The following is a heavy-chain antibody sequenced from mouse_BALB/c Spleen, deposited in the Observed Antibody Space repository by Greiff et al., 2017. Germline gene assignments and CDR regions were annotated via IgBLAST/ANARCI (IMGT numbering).Heavy chain of an antibody. J-gene: IGHJ4*01. CDR3: ARGGNYGFYYAMDY. CDR1: GYTFTSYV. V-gene: IGHV1-14*01. Sequence: EVQLQQSGPELVKPGASVKMSCKASGYTFTSYVMHWVKQKPGQGLEWIGYINPYNDGTKYNEKFKGKATLTSDKSSSTAYMELSSLTSEDSAVYYCARGGNYGFYYAMDYWGQGTSVTVSS. D-gene: IGHD2-1*01. CDR2: INPYNDGT.